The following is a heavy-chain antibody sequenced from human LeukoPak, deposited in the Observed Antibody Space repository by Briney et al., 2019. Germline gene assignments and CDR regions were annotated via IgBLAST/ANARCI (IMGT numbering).Heavy chain of an antibody. D-gene: IGHD4-17*01. CDR1: GGSISSGSYY. CDR3: ARSRYGVLDY. Sequence: SQTLSLTCTVSGGSISSGSYYWSWIRQPAGKGLEWIGRIYTSGGTNYNPSLKSRVTISVDTSKNQFSLKLSSVTAADTAVYYCARSRYGVLDYWGQGTLVTVSS. J-gene: IGHJ4*02. CDR2: IYTSGGT. V-gene: IGHV4-61*02.